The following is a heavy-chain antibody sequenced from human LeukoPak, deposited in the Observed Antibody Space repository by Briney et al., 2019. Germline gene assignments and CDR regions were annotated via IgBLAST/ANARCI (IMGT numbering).Heavy chain of an antibody. CDR2: ISYDGSNK. CDR1: GFTFSSYA. Sequence: GGSLRLSCAASGFTFSSYAMHWVRQAPGKGLEWVAVISYDGSNKYYADSVKGRFTISRDNSKNTLYLQMNSLRAEDTAVYYCARPFRFSYRGHDVLSFDYWGQGTLVTVSS. D-gene: IGHD5-12*01. J-gene: IGHJ4*02. CDR3: ARPFRFSYRGHDVLSFDY. V-gene: IGHV3-30*04.